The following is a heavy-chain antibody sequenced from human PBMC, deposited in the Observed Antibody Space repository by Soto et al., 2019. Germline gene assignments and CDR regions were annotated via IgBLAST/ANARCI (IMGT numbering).Heavy chain of an antibody. CDR2: IIPIFGTA. J-gene: IGHJ6*02. D-gene: IGHD3-22*01. Sequence: QVQLVQSGAEVKKPGSSVKVSCKASGGTFSSYAISWVRQAPGQGLEWMGGIIPIFGTANYAQKLQGRVTITADKSTSSAYMELSSLRSEDTAVYYFARASTYYYDSSGYPSYYYYYGMDVWGQGTTVTVSS. CDR1: GGTFSSYA. CDR3: ARASTYYYDSSGYPSYYYYYGMDV. V-gene: IGHV1-69*06.